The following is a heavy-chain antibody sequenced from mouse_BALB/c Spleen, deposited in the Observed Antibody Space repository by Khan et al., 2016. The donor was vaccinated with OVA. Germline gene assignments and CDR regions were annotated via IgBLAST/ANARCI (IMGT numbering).Heavy chain of an antibody. Sequence: QVQLKESGAELARPGASVKMSCKASGYTFTSYTIHWIKLRPGQGLEWIGYINPSNGYTNYNQKFRDKATLTADKSSTTAYMQLSSLTSDGSAVYTCVRDGAYHRNDGWFAYWGQGTLVTVSA. J-gene: IGHJ3*01. CDR3: VRDGAYHRNDGWFAY. CDR2: INPSNGYT. D-gene: IGHD2-14*01. CDR1: GYTFTSYT. V-gene: IGHV1-4*01.